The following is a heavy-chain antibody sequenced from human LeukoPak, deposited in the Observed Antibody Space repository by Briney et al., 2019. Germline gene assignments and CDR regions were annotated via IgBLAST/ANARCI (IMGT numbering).Heavy chain of an antibody. Sequence: TGGSLRLSCAASGFTFSSYAMSWVRQAPGKGLAWVSTISGGSGSTYCADSVKGRFTISRDNSKNTLYLQMNSLRDEDTAVYYCATSKWLRKTRGFDYWGQGTLVTVSS. V-gene: IGHV3-23*01. CDR3: ATSKWLRKTRGFDY. J-gene: IGHJ4*02. CDR2: ISGGSGST. D-gene: IGHD5-12*01. CDR1: GFTFSSYA.